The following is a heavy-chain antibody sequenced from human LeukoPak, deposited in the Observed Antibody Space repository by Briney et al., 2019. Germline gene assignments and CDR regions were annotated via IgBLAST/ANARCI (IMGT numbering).Heavy chain of an antibody. J-gene: IGHJ4*02. Sequence: SVKVSCTASGGTFTNLAINWVRQAPGQGLEWMGRIIPTTGLASYAQKFQGRVTITADKSTSTAYMELSSLRSEDTAVYYCARAPPRLDGYILYYWGQGTLVTVSS. V-gene: IGHV1-69*04. CDR1: GGTFTNLA. CDR2: IIPTTGLA. CDR3: ARAPPRLDGYILYY. D-gene: IGHD5-24*01.